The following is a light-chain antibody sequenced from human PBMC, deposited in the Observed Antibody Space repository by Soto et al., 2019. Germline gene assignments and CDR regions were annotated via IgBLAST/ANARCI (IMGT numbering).Light chain of an antibody. V-gene: IGKV3-20*01. Sequence: EIVFTQSPGTLSLSPGERATLSCRASQSLSSNYLAWYQQIPGQSPRPLVYGASSRATGIPERFSGSGFGTDFALPISRLEPEDSAVYYCHQYDNAPFTFGPGTRVGIK. CDR3: HQYDNAPFT. CDR2: GAS. J-gene: IGKJ3*01. CDR1: QSLSSNY.